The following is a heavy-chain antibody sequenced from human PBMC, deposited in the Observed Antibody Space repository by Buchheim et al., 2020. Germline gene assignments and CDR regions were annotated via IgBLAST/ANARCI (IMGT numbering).Heavy chain of an antibody. Sequence: EVQLLESGGGLVQPGGSLRLSCAASGFTFSSYAMSWVRQAPGKGLEWVSAISGSGGSTYYADSVKGRFTISRDNSKNTLYLQMNSRRAEEMAVYYCALDASYDFWSGLYGMDVWGQGTT. V-gene: IGHV3-23*01. D-gene: IGHD3-3*01. CDR2: ISGSGGST. J-gene: IGHJ6*02. CDR1: GFTFSSYA. CDR3: ALDASYDFWSGLYGMDV.